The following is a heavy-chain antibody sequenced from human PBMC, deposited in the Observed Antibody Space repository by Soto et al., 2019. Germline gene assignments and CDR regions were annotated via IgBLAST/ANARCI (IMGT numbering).Heavy chain of an antibody. D-gene: IGHD2-21*02. CDR1: GGSFSTYG. CDR3: ARDGVDVSRTAVRHGALDI. Sequence: QVQLVQSGAEVKKPGSSVKVSCKASGGSFSTYGISWVRQAPGQGLEWMGGFIPVFTTAKYAQKFQGRVSITADESTDTAYMERSSLSSEDTAVYFCARDGVDVSRTAVRHGALDIWGQGTVVTVSS. CDR2: FIPVFTTA. J-gene: IGHJ3*02. V-gene: IGHV1-69*01.